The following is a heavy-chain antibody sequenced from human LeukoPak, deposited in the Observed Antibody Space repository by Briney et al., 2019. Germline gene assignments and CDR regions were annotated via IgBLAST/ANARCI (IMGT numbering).Heavy chain of an antibody. D-gene: IGHD1-1*01. CDR3: AKIPDWNDFTDY. CDR2: ISGSGGST. V-gene: IGHV3-23*01. J-gene: IGHJ4*02. Sequence: GGSLRLSCAASGFTFSSYAMSWVRQAPGKGLEWVSAISGSGGSTYYADSVKGRFTISRDNSKNTLYLQMNSLRAEDTAVYYRAKIPDWNDFTDYWGQGTLVTVSS. CDR1: GFTFSSYA.